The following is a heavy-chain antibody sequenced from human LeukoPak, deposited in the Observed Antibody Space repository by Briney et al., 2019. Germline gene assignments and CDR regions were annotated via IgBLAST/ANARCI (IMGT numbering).Heavy chain of an antibody. J-gene: IGHJ4*02. Sequence: SETLSLTCAVYGGSFSGYYWSWIRQPPGKGLEWIGEINHSGSTNYNPSLKSRVTISVDTSKNQFSLKLSSVTAADTAVYYCARDPYYYDSSGYSDYWGQGTLVTVSS. V-gene: IGHV4-34*01. CDR3: ARDPYYYDSSGYSDY. D-gene: IGHD3-22*01. CDR2: INHSGST. CDR1: GGSFSGYY.